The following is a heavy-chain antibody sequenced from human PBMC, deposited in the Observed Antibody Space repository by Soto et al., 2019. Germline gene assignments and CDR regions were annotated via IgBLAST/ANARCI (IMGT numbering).Heavy chain of an antibody. CDR3: AREGGESSDGLYYFDS. Sequence: QVQLQESGPGLVKRSQTLSLTCTVSGGSTSSDNYWSWIRQPPGKGLEWIGRIYYSGNTDYNPSLQSRRAISIDTSKNQFSLKLSSVTAADTAVYFCAREGGESSDGLYYFDSWGQGSLVTVSS. CDR2: IYYSGNT. J-gene: IGHJ4*02. V-gene: IGHV4-30-4*01. CDR1: GGSTSSDNY. D-gene: IGHD3-16*01.